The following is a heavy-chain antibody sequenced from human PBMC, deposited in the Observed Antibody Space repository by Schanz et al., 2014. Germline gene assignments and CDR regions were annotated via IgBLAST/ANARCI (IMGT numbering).Heavy chain of an antibody. D-gene: IGHD3-10*01. Sequence: EVQLVESGGGLVEPGGSLRLSCAASGFTFSSYAMSWVRQAPGKGLEWVSAISGSGETTYYADSVKGRFTISRDNSKNALYLQMSGLRAEDTAVYYCARRGVDGLDVWGQGTTVTVSS. V-gene: IGHV3-23*04. CDR1: GFTFSSYA. CDR2: ISGSGETT. CDR3: ARRGVDGLDV. J-gene: IGHJ6*02.